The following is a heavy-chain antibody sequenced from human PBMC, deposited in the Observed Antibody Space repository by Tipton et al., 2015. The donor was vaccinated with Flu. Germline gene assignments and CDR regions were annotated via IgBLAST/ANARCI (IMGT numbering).Heavy chain of an antibody. CDR3: ATDV. J-gene: IGHJ3*01. CDR2: IYYTGYP. V-gene: IGHV4-39*07. Sequence: TLSLTCTVSGGSISSSSHYWGWIRQAPGRGLEWVGSIYYTGYPYYNSSLQSRLAMSIDTSKKQFSLRLSSVTAADTAVYYCATDVWGPGTMVTVSS. CDR1: GGSISSSSHY.